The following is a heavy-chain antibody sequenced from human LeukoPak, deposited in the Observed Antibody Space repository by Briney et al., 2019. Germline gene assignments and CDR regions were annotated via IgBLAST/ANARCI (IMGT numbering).Heavy chain of an antibody. CDR1: GGSFSGYY. J-gene: IGHJ4*02. V-gene: IGHV4-34*01. Sequence: PSETLSLTCAVYGGSFSGYYWSWIRQPPGKGLEWIGEINHSGSTNYNPSLKSRATISVDTSKNQFSLKLSSVTAADTAVYYCARDLPYYYGSGSPRFDYWGQGTLVTVSS. CDR3: ARDLPYYYGSGSPRFDY. D-gene: IGHD3-10*01. CDR2: INHSGST.